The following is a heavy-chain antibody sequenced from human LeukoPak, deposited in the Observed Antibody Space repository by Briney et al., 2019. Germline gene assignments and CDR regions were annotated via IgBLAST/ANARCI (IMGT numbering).Heavy chain of an antibody. D-gene: IGHD1-26*01. Sequence: GASVKVSCKASGYTFTSYYMRWVRQAPGQGLEWMGIINPSGGSTSYAQKFQGRVTITRNTSISTACMELSSLRSEDTAVYYCARGSLGATESDYWGQGTLVTVSS. CDR1: GYTFTSYY. V-gene: IGHV1-46*01. CDR2: INPSGGST. J-gene: IGHJ4*02. CDR3: ARGSLGATESDY.